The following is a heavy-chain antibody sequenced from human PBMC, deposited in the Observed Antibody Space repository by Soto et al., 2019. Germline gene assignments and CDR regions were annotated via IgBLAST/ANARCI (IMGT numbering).Heavy chain of an antibody. CDR1: GFTFSSYD. CDR2: IGTAGDT. V-gene: IGHV3-13*01. J-gene: IGHJ6*02. Sequence: GGSLRLSCAASGFTFSSYDMHWVRQATGKGLEWVSAIGTAGDTYYPGSVKGRFTISRENAKNSLYLQMNSLRAEDTAVYYCARGVWRSGYDSPGRGDPPKSPRNYYYYYGMDVWGQGTTVTVSS. CDR3: ARGVWRSGYDSPGRGDPPKSPRNYYYYYGMDV. D-gene: IGHD5-12*01.